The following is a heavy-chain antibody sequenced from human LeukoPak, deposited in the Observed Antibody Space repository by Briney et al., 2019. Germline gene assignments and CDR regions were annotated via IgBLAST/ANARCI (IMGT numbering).Heavy chain of an antibody. CDR1: GFTFSSYW. V-gene: IGHV3-7*01. D-gene: IGHD4-17*01. Sequence: PGGSRRLSWAAAGFTFSSYWMTWVRQAPGEGREWVANIKQGGSEKYYVDSVKGRFTISRDNAKNSLYLQMNSLRAEDTAVYYCARAYGASTGGFDYWGQGTLVTVSS. CDR3: ARAYGASTGGFDY. J-gene: IGHJ4*02. CDR2: IKQGGSEK.